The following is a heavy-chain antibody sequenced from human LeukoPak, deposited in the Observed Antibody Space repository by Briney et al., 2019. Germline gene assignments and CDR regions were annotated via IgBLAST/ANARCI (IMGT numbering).Heavy chain of an antibody. D-gene: IGHD3-22*01. CDR1: GGSISSYY. CDR2: IYYSEST. V-gene: IGHV4-59*01. J-gene: IGHJ5*02. CDR3: ARGSYDSSGYARFDP. Sequence: SETLSLTCTDSGGSISSYYWSWIRQPPGKGREWSGHIYYSESTNYNPSPTSRVTISVDTSKNQFSLKLSSVTAADTAVYYCARGSYDSSGYARFDPWGQGTLVTVSS.